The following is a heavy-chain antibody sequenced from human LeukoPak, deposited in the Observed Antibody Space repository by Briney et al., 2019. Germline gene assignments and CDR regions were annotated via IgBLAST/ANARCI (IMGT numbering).Heavy chain of an antibody. J-gene: IGHJ6*03. Sequence: SETLSLTCAVSGGSISSSNWWSWVRQPPGKGLEWIGEIYHSGSTNYNPSLKSRVTISVDKSKNQFSLKLSSVTAADTAVYYCARGEEGSWYYYYMDVWGKGTTVTVSS. D-gene: IGHD3-16*02. CDR2: IYHSGST. CDR1: GGSISSSNW. V-gene: IGHV4-4*02. CDR3: ARGEEGSWYYYYMDV.